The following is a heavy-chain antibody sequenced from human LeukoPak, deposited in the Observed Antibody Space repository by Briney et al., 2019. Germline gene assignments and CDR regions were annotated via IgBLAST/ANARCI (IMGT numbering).Heavy chain of an antibody. CDR2: IWNDASNK. Sequence: GGSLRLSCAASGFTFSTYGMHWVRQAPGEGLEWVAMIWNDASNKYYAESVKGRFTISRDNSKNTLYLQMNSLRAEDTAVYFCATEYSSSSTFDYWGQGTLVTVSS. CDR1: GFTFSTYG. D-gene: IGHD6-6*01. J-gene: IGHJ4*02. CDR3: ATEYSSSSTFDY. V-gene: IGHV3-33*01.